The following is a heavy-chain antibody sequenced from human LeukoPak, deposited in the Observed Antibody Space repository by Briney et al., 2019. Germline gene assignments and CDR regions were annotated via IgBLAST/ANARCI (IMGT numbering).Heavy chain of an antibody. V-gene: IGHV1-69*04. J-gene: IGHJ5*02. Sequence: GASVKVSCKASGGTFSSYAISWVRQAPGQGLQWMGRIIPILGIANYAQKFQGSVTITADKSTSTAYMELSSLRSEDTAVYYCARDRAGPVYGSGSYSVPRFDPWGQGTLVTVSS. D-gene: IGHD3-10*01. CDR1: GGTFSSYA. CDR2: IIPILGIA. CDR3: ARDRAGPVYGSGSYSVPRFDP.